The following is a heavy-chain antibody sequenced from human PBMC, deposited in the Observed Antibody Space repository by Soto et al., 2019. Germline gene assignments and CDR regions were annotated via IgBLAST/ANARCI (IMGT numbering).Heavy chain of an antibody. Sequence: QVRLQESGPGLVKPSQTLSLTCTVPGGSIGSGDYCWSWVRQPPGKGLEWIGYIYYTGSTSYNPSLKNLITMSVDSSKNQFSLKVSSVSAADTAVYLCARDDGYYRLYYYWVQGTVVTVSS. CDR3: ARDDGYYRLYYY. CDR1: GGSIGSGDYC. CDR2: IYYTGST. D-gene: IGHD3-3*01. J-gene: IGHJ4*02. V-gene: IGHV4-30-4*01.